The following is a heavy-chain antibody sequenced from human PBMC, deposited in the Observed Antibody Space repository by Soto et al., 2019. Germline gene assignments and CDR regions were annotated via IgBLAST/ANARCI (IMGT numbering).Heavy chain of an antibody. V-gene: IGHV1-18*01. CDR2: ISGFNGNT. D-gene: IGHD3-16*01. Sequence: ASVKVSCKASGYTFNFFGITWVRQAPGQGLEWMGWISGFNGNTNYAADLQGRVTMTTDTSTSTAYMELRGLRSDDTAVYYCARIGVSSGHESPDFDSWGQGTLVTVSS. CDR1: GYTFNFFG. CDR3: ARIGVSSGHESPDFDS. J-gene: IGHJ4*02.